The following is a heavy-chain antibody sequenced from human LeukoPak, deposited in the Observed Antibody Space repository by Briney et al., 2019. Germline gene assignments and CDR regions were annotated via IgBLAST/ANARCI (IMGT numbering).Heavy chain of an antibody. V-gene: IGHV1-18*01. J-gene: IGHJ6*02. CDR1: GGTFSSYA. D-gene: IGHD2-2*01. Sequence: GASVTVSCTASGGTFSSYAISWVRQAPGQGLEWMGWISAYNGNTNYAQKLQGRVTMTTDTSTSTAYMELRSLRSDDTAVYYCERGYCSSTSCYWGYYYYGMDVWGQGTTVTVSS. CDR3: ERGYCSSTSCYWGYYYYGMDV. CDR2: ISAYNGNT.